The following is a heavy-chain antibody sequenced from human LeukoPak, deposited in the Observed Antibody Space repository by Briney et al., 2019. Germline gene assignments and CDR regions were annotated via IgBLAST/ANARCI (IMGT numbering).Heavy chain of an antibody. D-gene: IGHD3-9*01. Sequence: SETLSLTCTVSGGSISSGGYYWSWIRQHPGKGLEWIGYIYYSGSTYYNPSLKSRVTISVDTSKNQFSLKLSSVTAADTAVYYCARGQNYDILTGYYNWFDPWGQGTLVTVSS. CDR3: ARGQNYDILTGYYNWFDP. J-gene: IGHJ5*02. CDR2: IYYSGST. V-gene: IGHV4-31*03. CDR1: GGSISSGGYY.